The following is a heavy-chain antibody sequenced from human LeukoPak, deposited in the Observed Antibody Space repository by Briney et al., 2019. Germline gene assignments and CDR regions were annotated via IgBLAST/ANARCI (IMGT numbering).Heavy chain of an antibody. V-gene: IGHV5-51*01. CDR2: IYPGDSDT. J-gene: IGHJ4*02. Sequence: GESLKISCKGSGYSFTSYWIGWVRQMPGKGLEWMGIIYPGDSDTRYSPSFQGQVTISADKSVSTAYLQWSSLKASDTAMYYCARRRDLYSGSYYPFDYWGQGTLVTVSS. D-gene: IGHD1-26*01. CDR3: ARRRDLYSGSYYPFDY. CDR1: GYSFTSYW.